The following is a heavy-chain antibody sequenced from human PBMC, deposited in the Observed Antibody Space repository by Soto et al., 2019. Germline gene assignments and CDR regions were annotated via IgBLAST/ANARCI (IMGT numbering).Heavy chain of an antibody. CDR1: GGSISSSRYY. Sequence: SETLSLTCTVSGGSISSSRYYWGWVRQPPGRGLEWIGSIYYSGNFHYNPSLRSPVTMSVDTSKNQFALRLSSVTAADTAVYYCPRQAMSSSWHVFDPWGQGILITVSS. CDR2: IYYSGNF. D-gene: IGHD6-19*01. J-gene: IGHJ5*02. CDR3: PRQAMSSSWHVFDP. V-gene: IGHV4-39*01.